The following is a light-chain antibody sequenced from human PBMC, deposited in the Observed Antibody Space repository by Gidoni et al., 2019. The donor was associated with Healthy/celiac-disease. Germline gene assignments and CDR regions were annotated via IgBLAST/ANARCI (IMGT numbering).Light chain of an antibody. CDR1: QSVSSSY. CDR2: GAS. CDR3: QQYGSSRGT. J-gene: IGKJ4*01. Sequence: DIVLPQSPGTLPSSPGDSANLPCRASQSVSSSYLAWYQQKPGQAPRLLIYGASSRATGIPDRFSGSGSGTDFTLTISRLEPEDFAVYYCQQYGSSRGTFGGGTKVEIK. V-gene: IGKV3-20*01.